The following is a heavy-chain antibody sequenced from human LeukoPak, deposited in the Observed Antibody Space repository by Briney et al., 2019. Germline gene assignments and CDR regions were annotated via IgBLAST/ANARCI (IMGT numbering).Heavy chain of an antibody. CDR1: GGSFSGYY. D-gene: IGHD3-9*01. Sequence: SETLSLTCAVYGGSFSGYYWSWIRQPPGKGLEWIGESNHSGSTNYNPSLKSRVTISVDTSKNQFSLKLSSVTAAVTAVYYCARGGSGDILTGSESWFDPWGQGTLVTVSS. CDR2: SNHSGST. J-gene: IGHJ5*02. CDR3: ARGGSGDILTGSESWFDP. V-gene: IGHV4-34*01.